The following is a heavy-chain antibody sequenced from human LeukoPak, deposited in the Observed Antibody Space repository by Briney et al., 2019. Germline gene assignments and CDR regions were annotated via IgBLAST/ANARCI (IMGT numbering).Heavy chain of an antibody. D-gene: IGHD3-10*01. CDR1: GFTFSSYA. CDR3: ARGSRLSLGAFDI. CDR2: ISGSGGST. Sequence: GGSLRLSCAASGFTFSSYAMSWVRQASGKGLEWVSAISGSGGSTYYADSVKGRFTISRDNSKNTLYLQMNSLRAEDTAVYYCARGSRLSLGAFDIWGQGTMVTVSS. J-gene: IGHJ3*02. V-gene: IGHV3-23*01.